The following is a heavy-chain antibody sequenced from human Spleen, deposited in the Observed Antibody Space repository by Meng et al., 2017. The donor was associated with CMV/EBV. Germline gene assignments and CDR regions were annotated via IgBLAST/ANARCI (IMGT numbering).Heavy chain of an antibody. CDR3: ARVIPRNIAPRWFLDY. V-gene: IGHV1-18*01. Sequence: GYTVSIYGVAWVRQAPGQGLEWMGWISARNGNTKYAQKFQGRVTLTTDTSASTSYLEVGSLRSDDTAVYYCARVIPRNIAPRWFLDYWGQGTLVTVSS. D-gene: IGHD4-23*01. CDR1: GYTVSIYG. J-gene: IGHJ4*02. CDR2: ISARNGNT.